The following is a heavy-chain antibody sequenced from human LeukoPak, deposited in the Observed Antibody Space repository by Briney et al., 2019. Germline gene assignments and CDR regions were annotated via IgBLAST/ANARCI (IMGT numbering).Heavy chain of an antibody. Sequence: GGSLRLSCAASGFTFSSYAMTWVRQAPGKGLEWVSAISGSGGNTYYADSVKGRFTISRDNSKNTLYLQMNSLRAEDTAVYYCAKDDDQTVPHFGIAVAGTLDPWGQGTLVTVSS. V-gene: IGHV3-23*01. CDR3: AKDDDQTVPHFGIAVAGTLDP. CDR1: GFTFSSYA. CDR2: ISGSGGNT. J-gene: IGHJ5*02. D-gene: IGHD6-19*01.